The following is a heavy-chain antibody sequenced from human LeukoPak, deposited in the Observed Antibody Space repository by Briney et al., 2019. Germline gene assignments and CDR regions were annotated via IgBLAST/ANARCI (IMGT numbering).Heavy chain of an antibody. Sequence: GGSLRLSCAASGFTFSSYSMNWVRQAPGKGLEWVSYISSSSSTIYYADSVKGRFTISRDNAKNSLYLQMNSLRAEDTAVYYCARDRYDSSGYPPGAFDIWGQGTMVTVSS. CDR3: ARDRYDSSGYPPGAFDI. V-gene: IGHV3-48*01. D-gene: IGHD3-22*01. CDR1: GFTFSSYS. J-gene: IGHJ3*02. CDR2: ISSSSSTI.